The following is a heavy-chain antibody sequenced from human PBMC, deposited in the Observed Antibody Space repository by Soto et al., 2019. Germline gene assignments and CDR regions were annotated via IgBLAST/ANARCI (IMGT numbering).Heavy chain of an antibody. CDR2: IIPVFGTA. D-gene: IGHD3-22*01. Sequence: QVQLVQSGAEVKKPGSSVKVSCKASGATLNTFINYGITWVRQAPGQGLEWMGGIIPVFGTANYAQKFQGRVTISADESTRTAYMELSSLRSEDTAVYYCARGAATQIVVVMYDAFEMWGQGTMVNVSS. CDR1: GATLNTFINYG. J-gene: IGHJ3*02. V-gene: IGHV1-69*12. CDR3: ARGAATQIVVVMYDAFEM.